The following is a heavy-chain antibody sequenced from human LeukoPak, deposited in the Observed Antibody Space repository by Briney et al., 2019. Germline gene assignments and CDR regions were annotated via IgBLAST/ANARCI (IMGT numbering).Heavy chain of an antibody. Sequence: SETLSLTCAVSGGSISSHLWNWIRQTPGKGLEWLGRISYSGSTYYNPSLKSRVTISVDTPKNQFSLKLSSVTAADTAVYYCAGRDRITIFGVVDWGQGTLVTVSS. J-gene: IGHJ4*02. V-gene: IGHV4-59*05. D-gene: IGHD3-3*01. CDR3: AGRDRITIFGVVD. CDR2: ISYSGST. CDR1: GGSISSHL.